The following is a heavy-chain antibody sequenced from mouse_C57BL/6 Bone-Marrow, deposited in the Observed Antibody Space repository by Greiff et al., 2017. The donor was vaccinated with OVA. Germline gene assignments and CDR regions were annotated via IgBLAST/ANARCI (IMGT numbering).Heavy chain of an antibody. V-gene: IGHV1-55*01. Sequence: QVQLQQPGAELVKPGASVKMSCKASGYTFTSYWITWVKQRPGQGLEWIGDIYPGSGSTNYNEKFKSKATLTVDTSSSTAYMQLSSLTSEDSAVYYCAREGLLRGVGYFDYWGQGTTLTVSS. CDR2: IYPGSGST. CDR3: AREGLLRGVGYFDY. J-gene: IGHJ2*01. CDR1: GYTFTSYW. D-gene: IGHD2-3*01.